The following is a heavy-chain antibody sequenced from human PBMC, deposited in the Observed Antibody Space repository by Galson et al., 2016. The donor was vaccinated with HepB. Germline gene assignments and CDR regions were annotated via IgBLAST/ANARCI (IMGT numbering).Heavy chain of an antibody. CDR1: GYRFINYW. CDR3: ARGPTVNFDY. J-gene: IGHJ4*02. Sequence: QSGAEVKKPGESLKISCKASGYRFINYWIGWVRQMPGKGLEWMGIIYPGDSDTRYGPSFQGQVTISVDKSINTAYLQWSSLKASDTAMYYCARGPTVNFDYWGQGTLVTVSS. CDR2: IYPGDSDT. D-gene: IGHD4-17*01. V-gene: IGHV5-51*03.